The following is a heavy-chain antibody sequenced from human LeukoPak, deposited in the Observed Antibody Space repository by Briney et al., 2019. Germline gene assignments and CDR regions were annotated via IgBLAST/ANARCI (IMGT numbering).Heavy chain of an antibody. CDR3: AKGIRYYYYYIDV. Sequence: GGSLRLSCAASGFTFDDYAMHWVRQVPGKGLEWVSLISWDGGTTYYADSVKGRFTISRDNSKNSLYLQMSSLTTEDTALYYCAKGIRYYYYYIDVWGKGTTVTVSS. CDR1: GFTFDDYA. J-gene: IGHJ6*03. CDR2: ISWDGGTT. V-gene: IGHV3-43D*03.